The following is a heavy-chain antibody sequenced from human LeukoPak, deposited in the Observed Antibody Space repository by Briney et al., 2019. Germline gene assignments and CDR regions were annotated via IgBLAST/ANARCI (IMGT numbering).Heavy chain of an antibody. CDR1: GFTFSIYG. Sequence: GGSLRLSCAASGFTFSIYGIHRVRQVPGKGLEWVAVISYDGSNKYYADSVKGRFTISRDNSKNTVYVQMNSLRADDTAVYYCARGTTMARPSVLDYWGQGTLVGVSS. CDR3: ARGTTMARPSVLDY. J-gene: IGHJ4*02. V-gene: IGHV3-30*03. CDR2: ISYDGSNK. D-gene: IGHD5-18*01.